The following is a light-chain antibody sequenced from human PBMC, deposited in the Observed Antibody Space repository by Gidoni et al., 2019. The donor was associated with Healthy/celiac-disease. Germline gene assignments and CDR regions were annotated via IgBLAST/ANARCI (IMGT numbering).Light chain of an antibody. Sequence: EIVLTQSPGTLSLSPGERATLSCRASQSVSSSYLAWYQQKPVQAPRLLIYGASSRATGLPDSFSGSGSGTDFTITISRLEPEDFAVYYWQQYRSSLTFGGGTKVEIK. CDR3: QQYRSSLT. CDR2: GAS. V-gene: IGKV3-20*01. CDR1: QSVSSSY. J-gene: IGKJ4*01.